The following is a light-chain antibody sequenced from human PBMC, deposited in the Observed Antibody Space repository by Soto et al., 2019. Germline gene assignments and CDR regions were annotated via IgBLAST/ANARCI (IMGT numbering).Light chain of an antibody. J-gene: IGLJ2*01. CDR1: SSDVGSYNL. CDR3: CSYAGSSTFVV. CDR2: EGS. V-gene: IGLV2-23*03. Sequence: QSALTQPASVSGSPGQSITISCTGTSSDVGSYNLVSWYQQHPGKAPKLMIYEGSKRPSGVSNRFSGSKSGNTASLTISGLQAEDEADYYCCSYAGSSTFVVFGGGTKVTDL.